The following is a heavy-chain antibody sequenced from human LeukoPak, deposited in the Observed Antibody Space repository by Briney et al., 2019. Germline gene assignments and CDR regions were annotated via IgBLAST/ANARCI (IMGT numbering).Heavy chain of an antibody. J-gene: IGHJ4*02. CDR1: GGSISSYY. CDR3: ARLWFGEFFDY. CDR2: IYYSGST. D-gene: IGHD3-10*01. Sequence: PSETLSLTCTVSGGSISSYYWSWIRQPPGKGLEWIGYIYYSGSTNYNPSLKSRVTISVDTSKNQFSLKLSSVTAADTAVYYCARLWFGEFFDYWGQGTLVTVSS. V-gene: IGHV4-59*08.